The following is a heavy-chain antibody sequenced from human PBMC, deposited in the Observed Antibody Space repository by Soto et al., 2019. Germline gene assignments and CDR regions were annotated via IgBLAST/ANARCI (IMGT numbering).Heavy chain of an antibody. CDR2: IHSSSSWE. D-gene: IGHD3-3*01. CDR3: VFDFWLVPTV. CDR1: GFTFSTHS. V-gene: IGHV3-48*01. Sequence: EVQLVESGGGLVQSGGSLKLSCAASGFTFSTHSMNWVRQAPGRGLEWVSYIHSSSSWEVYADSVRGRFTVSRDNAKNSLYLQMSSLRAEDTAVYYCVFDFWLVPTVWGKGTTVTVSS. J-gene: IGHJ6*04.